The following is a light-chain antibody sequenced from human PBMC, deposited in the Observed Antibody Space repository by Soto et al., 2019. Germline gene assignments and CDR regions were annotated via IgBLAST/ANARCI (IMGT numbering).Light chain of an antibody. J-gene: IGLJ3*02. CDR2: EVS. CDR3: SSYAGTNNLV. Sequence: QSVLTQPPSASGSPGQSVTISCTGTSSDVDGYNYVSWYQQYPGKAPKIMIYEVSERPSGVPVRFSGSKSGNTASLTVSGLQAEDEADYYCSSYAGTNNLVFGGGTKLTVL. V-gene: IGLV2-8*01. CDR1: SSDVDGYNY.